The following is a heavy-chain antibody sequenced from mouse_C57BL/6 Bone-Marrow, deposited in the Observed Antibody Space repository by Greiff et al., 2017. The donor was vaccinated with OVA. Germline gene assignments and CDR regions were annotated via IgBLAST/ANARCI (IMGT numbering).Heavy chain of an antibody. V-gene: IGHV5-9*01. Sequence: EVQLQESGGGLVKPGGSLKLSCAASGFTFSSYTMSWVRQTPEKRLEWVATISGGGGNTYYPDSVKGRFTISRDNAKNTLYLQMSSLRSEDTALYYCARLSITTVVDYWGQGTTLTVSS. CDR2: ISGGGGNT. J-gene: IGHJ2*01. CDR3: ARLSITTVVDY. D-gene: IGHD1-1*01. CDR1: GFTFSSYT.